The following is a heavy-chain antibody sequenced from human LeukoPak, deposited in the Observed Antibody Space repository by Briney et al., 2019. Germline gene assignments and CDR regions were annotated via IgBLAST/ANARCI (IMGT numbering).Heavy chain of an antibody. D-gene: IGHD2-2*01. CDR2: ISSSSSYI. J-gene: IGHJ4*02. CDR1: GFTFSSYS. Sequence: PGGSLRLSCAASGFTFSSYSMNWVRQAPGKGLEWVSSISSSSSYIYYADSVKGRFTISRDNAKNSLYLQMNSLRAEDTAVYYCASFTYCSSTSCYDYWGQGTLVTVSS. V-gene: IGHV3-21*01. CDR3: ASFTYCSSTSCYDY.